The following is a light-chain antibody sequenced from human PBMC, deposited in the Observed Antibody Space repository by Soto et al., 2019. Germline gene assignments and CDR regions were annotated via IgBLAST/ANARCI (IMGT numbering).Light chain of an antibody. Sequence: DIQMTQSPSTLSASVGDRVTITSRASQSISSWLAWYQQKPGKAPKLLIYDASSLESGVPSRFSGSGSGTEVTLTISSLQPDDFATYYCLQDINYPWTFGQGTKVDIK. J-gene: IGKJ1*01. CDR2: DAS. CDR1: QSISSW. V-gene: IGKV1-5*01. CDR3: LQDINYPWT.